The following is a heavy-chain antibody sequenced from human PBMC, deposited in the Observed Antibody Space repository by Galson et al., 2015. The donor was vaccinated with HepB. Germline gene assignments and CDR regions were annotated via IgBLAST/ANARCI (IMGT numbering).Heavy chain of an antibody. CDR3: ATLVWGSSGYPT. CDR1: GYTLTELS. CDR2: FDPEDGET. Sequence: SVKVSCKVSGYTLTELSMHWVRQAPGKGLEWMGGFDPEDGETIYAQKFQGRVTMTEDTSTDTAYMELSSLRSEDTAVYYCATLVWGSSGYPTWGQGTLVTVSS. V-gene: IGHV1-24*01. D-gene: IGHD3-22*01. J-gene: IGHJ5*02.